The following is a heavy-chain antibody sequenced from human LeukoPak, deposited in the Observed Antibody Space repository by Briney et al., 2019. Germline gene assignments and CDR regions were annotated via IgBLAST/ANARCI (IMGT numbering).Heavy chain of an antibody. CDR2: ILYDGSNE. V-gene: IGHV3-30-3*01. J-gene: IGHJ4*02. D-gene: IGHD1-26*01. CDR3: AKAVGAPVDGFDY. CDR1: GFTFSSYT. Sequence: GGSLRLSCAASGFTFSSYTMHWVRQAPGKGLEWVAVILYDGSNEYYARSVKGRFTIPRDNAKNSLYLQMNSLRAEDTALYYCAKAVGAPVDGFDYWGQGTLVTVSS.